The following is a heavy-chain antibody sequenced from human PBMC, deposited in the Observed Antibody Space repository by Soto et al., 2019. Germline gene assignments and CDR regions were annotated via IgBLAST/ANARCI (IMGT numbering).Heavy chain of an antibody. V-gene: IGHV3-21*01. J-gene: IGHJ6*02. CDR2: ISSSSSYI. Sequence: EVQLVESGGGLVKPGGSLRLSCAASGFTFSSYSMNWVRQAPGKGLEWVSSISSSSSYIYYADSVKGRFTISRDNAKXXXXXXXXXXXXXXXXXXXXXXXXXXXXXXXXXXXVWGQGTTVTVSS. CDR3: XXXXXXXXXXXXXXXV. CDR1: GFTFSSYS.